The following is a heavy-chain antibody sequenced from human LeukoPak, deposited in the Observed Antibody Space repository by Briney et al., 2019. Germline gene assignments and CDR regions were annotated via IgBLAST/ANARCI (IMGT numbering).Heavy chain of an antibody. V-gene: IGHV5-51*01. CDR2: IYPGDPDT. D-gene: IGHD2-2*01. CDR1: GYGFTSYW. J-gene: IGHJ5*02. CDR3: ARRGNYCSSTSCYWRGDNWFDP. Sequence: PGESLKISCKGSGYGFTSYWIGWVRQMPRKGLEWMGIIYPGDPDTRYNPSFQGQVTISADKSISTAYLQWSSLKASDSAMYYCARRGNYCSSTSCYWRGDNWFDPWGQGTLVTVSS.